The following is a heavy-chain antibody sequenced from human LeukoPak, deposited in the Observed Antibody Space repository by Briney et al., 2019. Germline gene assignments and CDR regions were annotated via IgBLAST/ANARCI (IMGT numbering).Heavy chain of an antibody. CDR3: AREGDYDGFDY. V-gene: IGHV1-2*02. D-gene: IGHD4-23*01. CDR2: INPNSGGT. Sequence: ASVKVSCKASGYTFTNYGIGWVRQAPGQGLEWMGWINPNSGGTNYAQKFQGRVTMTRDTSISTAYMELSRLRSDDTAMYYCAREGDYDGFDYWGQGTLVTVSS. CDR1: GYTFTNYG. J-gene: IGHJ4*02.